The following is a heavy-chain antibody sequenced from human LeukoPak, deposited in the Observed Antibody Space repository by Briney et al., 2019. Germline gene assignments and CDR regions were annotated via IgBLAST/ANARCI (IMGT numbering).Heavy chain of an antibody. CDR3: ARGSAGYDILTDYYFDY. CDR2: INPSGGST. Sequence: ASVKVSCKASGYTFTSYYMHWVRQAPGQGLEWMGIINPSGGSTSYAQKFQGRVTMTRDTSTSTVYMELSSLRSEDTAVYYCARGSAGYDILTDYYFDYWGQGTLVTVSS. CDR1: GYTFTSYY. V-gene: IGHV1-46*01. J-gene: IGHJ4*02. D-gene: IGHD3-9*01.